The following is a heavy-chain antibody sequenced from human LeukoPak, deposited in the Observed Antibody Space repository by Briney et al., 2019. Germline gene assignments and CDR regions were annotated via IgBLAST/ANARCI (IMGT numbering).Heavy chain of an antibody. CDR2: IYTSGIT. V-gene: IGHV4-4*07. D-gene: IGHD6-19*01. Sequence: TSETLSLTCSASGGSISSNFWSWIRQPAGKGLEWIGRIYTSGITNYNPSLKSRVTMSVDTSKKQFSLSLSSVTAADTAVYYCAREHVGHSSGWHDLDFWGQGALVTVSS. CDR1: GGSISSNF. CDR3: AREHVGHSSGWHDLDF. J-gene: IGHJ4*02.